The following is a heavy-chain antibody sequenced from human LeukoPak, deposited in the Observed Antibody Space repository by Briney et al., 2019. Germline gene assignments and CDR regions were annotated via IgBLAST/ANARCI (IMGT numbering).Heavy chain of an antibody. CDR3: ARMPQYSYGYYYYYMDV. CDR2: INPNSGGT. V-gene: IGHV1-2*02. Sequence: ASVKVSCKASGYTFTGYYMHWVRQAPGQGLEWMGWINPNSGGTNYAQKFQGRVTMTRDTPISTAYMELSRLRSDDTAVYYCARMPQYSYGYYYYYMDVWGKGTTVTVSS. D-gene: IGHD5-18*01. J-gene: IGHJ6*03. CDR1: GYTFTGYY.